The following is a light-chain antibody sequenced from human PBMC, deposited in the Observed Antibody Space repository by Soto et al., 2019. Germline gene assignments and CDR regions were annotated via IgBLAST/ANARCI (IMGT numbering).Light chain of an antibody. CDR2: DTS. Sequence: DIQMTQSPSSLSASVGDRVTITCRASQSISNSLNWYQRKLGKVPKVLIYDTSNLQAGVPSRFSGSGSGTDFTFTISSLQPEDIGTYYCQQYDNLFTFGPGTKVDIK. CDR1: QSISNS. J-gene: IGKJ3*01. V-gene: IGKV1-33*01. CDR3: QQYDNLFT.